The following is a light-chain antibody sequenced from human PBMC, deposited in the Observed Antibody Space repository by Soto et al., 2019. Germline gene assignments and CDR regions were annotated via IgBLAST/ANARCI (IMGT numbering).Light chain of an antibody. Sequence: QSALTQPRSVSGSHLQSVTISCTGTSSDVGGYNYVSWYQQHPGKAPKLMIYDVSKRPSGVPDRFSGSKSGNTASLTITGLQAEDEADYYCCSYAGSYTLYVFGTGTKVTVL. CDR1: SSDVGGYNY. CDR3: CSYAGSYTLYV. V-gene: IGLV2-11*01. J-gene: IGLJ1*01. CDR2: DVS.